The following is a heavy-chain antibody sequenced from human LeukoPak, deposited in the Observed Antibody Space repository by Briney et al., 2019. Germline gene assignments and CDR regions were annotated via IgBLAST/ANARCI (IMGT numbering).Heavy chain of an antibody. CDR3: TGGYSYGL. V-gene: IGHV3-73*01. J-gene: IGHJ4*02. Sequence: GGSLKLSYAASGFTFSGSAMYWVRQASGEGLEWVGRIRSKANSYATAYAASVKGRFTISRDDSKNTAYLQMNSLKTEDTAVYYCTGGYSYGLWGQGTLVTVSS. CDR2: IRSKANSYAT. D-gene: IGHD5-18*01. CDR1: GFTFSGSA.